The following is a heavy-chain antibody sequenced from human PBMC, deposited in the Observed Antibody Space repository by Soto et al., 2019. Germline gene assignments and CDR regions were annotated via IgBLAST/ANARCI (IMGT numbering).Heavy chain of an antibody. J-gene: IGHJ5*01. CDR1: GFTFSTYD. Sequence: EVHLVESGGGLVTPGGSLRLSCAASGFTFSTYDMHWVRQAPGEGLEWVSSITADSDYIYYADSVKGRCSISRDNAKNSLYLQMYRLRAEDTAVYHCVRAGTAPVLRKNWLDSWCQGALVTVSS. CDR3: VRAGTAPVLRKNWLDS. D-gene: IGHD2-8*02. CDR2: ITADSDYI. V-gene: IGHV3-21*01.